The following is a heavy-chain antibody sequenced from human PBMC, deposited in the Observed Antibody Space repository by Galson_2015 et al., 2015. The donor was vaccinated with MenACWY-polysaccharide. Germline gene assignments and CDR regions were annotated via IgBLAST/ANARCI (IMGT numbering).Heavy chain of an antibody. D-gene: IGHD1-20*01. J-gene: IGHJ3*02. CDR1: GFTFSSYW. CDR3: ARRDVLVNWRGHDAFDI. CDR2: INSDGSST. V-gene: IGHV3-74*01. Sequence: SLRLSCAASGFTFSSYWMHWVRQAPGKGLVWVSRINSDGSSTSYADSVKGRFTISRDNAKNTLYLQMNSLRAEDTAVYYCARRDVLVNWRGHDAFDIWGQGTMVTVSS.